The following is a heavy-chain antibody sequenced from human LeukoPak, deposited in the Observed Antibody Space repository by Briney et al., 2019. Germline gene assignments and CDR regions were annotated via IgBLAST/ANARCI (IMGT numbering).Heavy chain of an antibody. V-gene: IGHV3-48*03. J-gene: IGHJ4*02. CDR1: GFTFSSYE. Sequence: GGSLRLSCAASGFTFSSYEMNWVRQAPGKGLEWVSYISSSGSTIYYADSVKGRFTISRDNAKNSLYLQMNSLRAEDTAVYYCVRESVVDARYFDYWGQGTLVTVSS. CDR2: ISSSGSTI. CDR3: VRESVVDARYFDY. D-gene: IGHD2-15*01.